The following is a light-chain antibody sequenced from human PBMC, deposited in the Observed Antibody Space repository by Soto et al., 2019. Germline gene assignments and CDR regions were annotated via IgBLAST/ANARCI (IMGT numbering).Light chain of an antibody. J-gene: IGLJ2*01. Sequence: QSALTQPASVSGSPGQSITISCTGTSSDVGSYNLVSWYQQHPGKAPKLMIYEGRKRPSGVSNRFSGSTSGNTASLTISGLPADDAADYYCYSYAGSRTYVVFGGGTKVTVL. V-gene: IGLV2-23*01. CDR1: SSDVGSYNL. CDR3: YSYAGSRTYVV. CDR2: EGR.